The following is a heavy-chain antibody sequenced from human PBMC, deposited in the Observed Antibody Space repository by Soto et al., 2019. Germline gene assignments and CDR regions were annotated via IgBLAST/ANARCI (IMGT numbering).Heavy chain of an antibody. CDR3: ARGVVVVIAAGYYYHAMDA. CDR1: GGTFSSYG. V-gene: IGHV1-69*02. J-gene: IGHJ6*02. Sequence: QVQLVQSGAEVKKPGSSVKFSCKASGGTFSSYGINWVRQAPGQGLEWMGRIIPMLDVANYAQNFQGRVKITADRSTSTAYMELSSLRSEDTAVYFCARGVVVVIAAGYYYHAMDAWGQGTTVTVSS. CDR2: IIPMLDVA. D-gene: IGHD2-15*01.